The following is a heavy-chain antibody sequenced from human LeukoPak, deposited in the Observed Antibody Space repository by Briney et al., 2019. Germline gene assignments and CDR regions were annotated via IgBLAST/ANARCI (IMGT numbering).Heavy chain of an antibody. J-gene: IGHJ3*02. Sequence: SETLSLTCTVSGGSLSSYYWSWIRQPAGKGLEWIGRIYTRGSTNYNPVLKSRVTMSVDTSKNQFSLKLSSVTAADTAVYYCARDPPVDFWSGYGAFDIWGQGTMVTVSS. CDR1: GGSLSSYY. V-gene: IGHV4-4*07. CDR3: ARDPPVDFWSGYGAFDI. D-gene: IGHD3-3*01. CDR2: IYTRGST.